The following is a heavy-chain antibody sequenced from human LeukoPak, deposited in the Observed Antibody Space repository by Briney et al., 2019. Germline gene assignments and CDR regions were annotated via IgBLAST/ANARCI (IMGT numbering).Heavy chain of an antibody. CDR3: ARDPKSQLLLDY. Sequence: ASVKVSCKASGYTFTSYAIHWVRQAPGQGLEWMGWITPSGGTNYPQKFQGRVTLTRDTSISTAYMELSRLTSGDTAVYYCARDPKSQLLLDYWGQGTLVTVSS. CDR1: GYTFTSYA. V-gene: IGHV1-2*02. J-gene: IGHJ4*02. D-gene: IGHD2-2*01. CDR2: ITPSGGT.